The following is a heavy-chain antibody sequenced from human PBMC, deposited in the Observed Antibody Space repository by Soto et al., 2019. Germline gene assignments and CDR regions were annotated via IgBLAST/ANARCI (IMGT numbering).Heavy chain of an antibody. V-gene: IGHV3-30-3*01. Sequence: QVQLVESGGGVVQPGRSLRLSCAASGFTFSSYAMHWVRQAPGKGLEWVAVISYDGSNKYYADSVKGRFTISRDNSKNTLYLQMNSLRAEDTAVYYCIRGFPGSCLGPIDYWGQGTLVTVSS. CDR1: GFTFSSYA. CDR2: ISYDGSNK. J-gene: IGHJ4*02. CDR3: IRGFPGSCLGPIDY.